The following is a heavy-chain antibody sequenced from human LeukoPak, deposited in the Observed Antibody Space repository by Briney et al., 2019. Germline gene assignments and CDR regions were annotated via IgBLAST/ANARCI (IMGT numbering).Heavy chain of an antibody. D-gene: IGHD1-26*01. CDR3: ARGLEGRWGAVYY. Sequence: GASVKVSCKASGYTFTTYYLHWVRQAPGQGLEWMGLINPSGGGTSYAQKFQGRVTMTRDTSTSTVYMKLSSLRSEDTAVYYCARGLEGRWGAVYYWGQGTLVTVSS. CDR1: GYTFTTYY. V-gene: IGHV1-46*01. J-gene: IGHJ4*02. CDR2: INPSGGGT.